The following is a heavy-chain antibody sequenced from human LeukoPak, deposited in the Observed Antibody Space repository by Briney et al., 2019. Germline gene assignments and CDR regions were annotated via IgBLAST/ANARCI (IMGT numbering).Heavy chain of an antibody. CDR3: ARQQWLDGAYYFDY. J-gene: IGHJ4*02. CDR1: GFTFSSYE. D-gene: IGHD6-19*01. V-gene: IGHV3-21*01. Sequence: PGGSLRLSCAASGFTFSSYEMNWVRQAPGKGLEWVSFISTSSSYIYYADSVRGRFTISRDNAKDSLYLQMNSLRAEDTAVYYYARQQWLDGAYYFDYWGQGTLVTVSS. CDR2: ISTSSSYI.